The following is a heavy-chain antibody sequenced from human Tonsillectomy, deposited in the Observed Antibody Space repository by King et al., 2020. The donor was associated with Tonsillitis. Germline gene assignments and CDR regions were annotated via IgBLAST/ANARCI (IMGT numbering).Heavy chain of an antibody. CDR2: IYSGGNT. CDR3: ARDYWGVGWFDA. J-gene: IGHJ5*02. Sequence: VQLVESGGGLVQPGGSLRLSCAASGFTFSSNYMSWVRQAPGKGLEWVSVIYSGGNTYYADSVKGRFTISRDNSKNTLYLQMNSLRAEDTAVYYCARDYWGVGWFDAWGQGTRVTVSS. V-gene: IGHV3-66*01. D-gene: IGHD3-16*01. CDR1: GFTFSSNY.